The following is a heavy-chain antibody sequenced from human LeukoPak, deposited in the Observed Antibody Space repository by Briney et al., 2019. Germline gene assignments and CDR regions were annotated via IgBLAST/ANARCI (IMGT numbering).Heavy chain of an antibody. CDR3: ARDHIDFYDIVSGYHDY. Sequence: GASVKVSCKASGGTFSSHAISWVRQAPGQGLEWMGGIIPIFGTANYAQKFQGRVTITADESTSTAYMELSSLRSEDTAVYYCARDHIDFYDIVSGYHDYWGQGALVTVSS. V-gene: IGHV1-69*13. CDR2: IIPIFGTA. J-gene: IGHJ4*02. CDR1: GGTFSSHA. D-gene: IGHD3-9*01.